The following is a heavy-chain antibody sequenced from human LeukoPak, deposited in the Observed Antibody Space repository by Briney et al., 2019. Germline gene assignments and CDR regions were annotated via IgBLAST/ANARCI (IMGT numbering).Heavy chain of an antibody. CDR2: VYHTGTS. CDR1: DDSFSSHY. Sequence: PSETLSLTCTVSDDSFSSHYWTWIRQPPGKGLEWLGYVYHTGTSGYHPSLKSRVAMSLDTSKNQVSLKLSSVTAADTAVYFCTRVVNGGHFDSWGQGTLVTVSS. V-gene: IGHV4-59*11. CDR3: TRVVNGGHFDS. J-gene: IGHJ4*02. D-gene: IGHD2-8*01.